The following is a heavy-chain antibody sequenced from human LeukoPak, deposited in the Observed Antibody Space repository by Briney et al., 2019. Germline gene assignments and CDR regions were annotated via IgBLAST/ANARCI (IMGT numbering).Heavy chain of an antibody. V-gene: IGHV5-51*01. CDR2: IYPGDSDT. CDR1: AYSFTTYW. CDR3: ARRAAAGTFFDY. D-gene: IGHD6-13*01. J-gene: IGHJ4*02. Sequence: GESLKISCKASAYSFTTYWIGWVRQMPGKGLEWMGIIYPGDSDTRYSPSFQGQVTISADKSITTAYLQWSSLKASDTAMYYCARRAAAGTFFDYWGQGTLVTVSS.